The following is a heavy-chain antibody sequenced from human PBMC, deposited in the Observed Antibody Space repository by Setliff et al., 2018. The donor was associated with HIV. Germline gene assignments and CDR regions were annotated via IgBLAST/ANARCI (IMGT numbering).Heavy chain of an antibody. Sequence: PSETLSLTCAVYGGSFSGYYWSWIRQPPGKGLEWIGTVYYDASTIYTPSLNSRVIISVDTSKSQFSLNLSSVTAADTAVYYCARDQSDWFYWGQGTLVTVSS. J-gene: IGHJ4*02. CDR2: VYYDAST. CDR1: GGSFSGYY. V-gene: IGHV4-34*11. CDR3: ARDQSDWFY. D-gene: IGHD3-3*01.